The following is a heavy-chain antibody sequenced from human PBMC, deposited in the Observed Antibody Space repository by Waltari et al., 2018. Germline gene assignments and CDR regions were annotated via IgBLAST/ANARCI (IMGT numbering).Heavy chain of an antibody. CDR3: ARDRGRGLYLDA. J-gene: IGHJ4*02. Sequence: QLQLRESGPGLVEPSGTLSLTCVVSGDSMRTSDCWSWVRPSPGKGLEWIGQVRGDEKINYHPSFASRVIISRDTSIHQVSLKVVSATAADTAIYYCARDRGRGLYLDAWGPGTLVTVSP. V-gene: IGHV4-4*02. CDR2: VRGDEKI. D-gene: IGHD2-15*01. CDR1: GDSMRTSDC.